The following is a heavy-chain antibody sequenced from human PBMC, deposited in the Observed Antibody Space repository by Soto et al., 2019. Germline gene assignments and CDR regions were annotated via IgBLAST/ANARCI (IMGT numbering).Heavy chain of an antibody. CDR2: IIPVFGTP. D-gene: IGHD3-22*01. V-gene: IGHV1-69*12. J-gene: IGHJ6*02. Sequence: QVQLVQSGAEVKKPGSSVKVSCTASGGSLSNFGISWVRQAPGQGLEWMGAIIPVFGTPNYAQKFKDRVTINADESTTTVYMEVRSLTSEETAVYYCARGDATKIVVTTYYAMDVWGQGTTVNVSS. CDR3: ARGDATKIVVTTYYAMDV. CDR1: GGSLSNFG.